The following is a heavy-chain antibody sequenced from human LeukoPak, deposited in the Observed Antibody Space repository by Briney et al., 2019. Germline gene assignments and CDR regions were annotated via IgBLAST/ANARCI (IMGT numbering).Heavy chain of an antibody. CDR3: ARQTGWLVEY. CDR2: IYPDDSDT. J-gene: IGHJ4*02. D-gene: IGHD1-14*01. Sequence: PGESRKISCKGSGYSFTGYWIAWVRQMPGKGLEWMGLIYPDDSDTRYSPSFQGQVTISADKSISTAYLQWSSLQASDTATYYCARQTGWLVEYWGQGSLLTLSS. CDR1: GYSFTGYW. V-gene: IGHV5-51*01.